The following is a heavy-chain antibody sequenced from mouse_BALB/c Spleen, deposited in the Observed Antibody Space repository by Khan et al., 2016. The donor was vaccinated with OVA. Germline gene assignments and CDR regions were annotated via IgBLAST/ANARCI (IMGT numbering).Heavy chain of an antibody. CDR2: IYPGGDTT. V-gene: IGHV1-77*01. J-gene: IGHJ3*01. Sequence: QVQLQQSGPELVKPGASVKMSCKASGYTFTDYVMNWVKQRNGQGLEWIGQIYPGGDTTYYNEKFKGKATLTADRSSSPAYMQLSNLTSEDSAVYFCARAGWDVFAYWGQGTLVTVSA. CDR3: ARAGWDVFAY. CDR1: GYTFTDYV. D-gene: IGHD4-1*01.